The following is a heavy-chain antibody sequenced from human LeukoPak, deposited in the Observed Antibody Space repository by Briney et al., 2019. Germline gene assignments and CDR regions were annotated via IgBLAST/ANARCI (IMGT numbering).Heavy chain of an antibody. CDR2: IYHSGST. D-gene: IGHD3-16*01. CDR1: GGSISSGGYS. CDR3: ARDNPPTPYGEGVGY. Sequence: SETLSLTCAVSGGSISSGGYSWSWIRQPPGKGLEWIGYIYHSGSTYYNPSLKSRVTISVDRSKNQFSLKLSSVTAADTAVYYCARDNPPTPYGEGVGYWGQGTLVTVSS. J-gene: IGHJ4*02. V-gene: IGHV4-30-2*01.